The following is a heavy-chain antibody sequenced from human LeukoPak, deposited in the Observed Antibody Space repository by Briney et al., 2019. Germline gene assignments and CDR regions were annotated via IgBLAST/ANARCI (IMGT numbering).Heavy chain of an antibody. V-gene: IGHV4-59*01. J-gene: IGHJ4*02. Sequence: SETLSLTCTVSGGPISSYYWSLVPPPPGKGLEWIGYIYYSGSTNYNPSLKSRVTISVDTSKNQFSLKLSSVTAADTAVYYCAGHTYTGLGDYWGQGTLVTVSS. CDR3: AGHTYTGLGDY. CDR1: GGPISSYY. CDR2: IYYSGST. D-gene: IGHD6-19*01.